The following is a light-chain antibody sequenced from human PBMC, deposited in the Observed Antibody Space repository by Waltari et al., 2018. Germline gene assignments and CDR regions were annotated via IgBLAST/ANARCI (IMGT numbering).Light chain of an antibody. Sequence: DIVMTQSPDSLAVSLGERATINCKSIQRILNMSNNQSYLAWYQQKPGQPPKWLIYWASTREFVVPDRFSGSRSGTDFPLTISSLQAEDVAVYYCQQYYNTQWTFGQGTKVEIK. J-gene: IGKJ1*01. CDR3: QQYYNTQWT. CDR1: QRILNMSNNQSY. V-gene: IGKV4-1*01. CDR2: WAS.